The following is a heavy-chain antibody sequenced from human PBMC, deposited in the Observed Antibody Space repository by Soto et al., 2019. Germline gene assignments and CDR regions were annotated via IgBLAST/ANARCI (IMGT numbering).Heavy chain of an antibody. CDR2: IGSDGGNT. D-gene: IGHD5-18*01. V-gene: IGHV3-64*01. J-gene: IGHJ3*02. CDR3: ARGDPYSDTLRNDAFDI. Sequence: GGSLRLSCAASGFTFSSYAMHWVRQAPGKGLEYVSAIGSDGGNTYYANSVKDRFTISRDNSKNTLYLQMGSLRTEDMAVYYSARGDPYSDTLRNDAFDIWGQGTMVTVSS. CDR1: GFTFSSYA.